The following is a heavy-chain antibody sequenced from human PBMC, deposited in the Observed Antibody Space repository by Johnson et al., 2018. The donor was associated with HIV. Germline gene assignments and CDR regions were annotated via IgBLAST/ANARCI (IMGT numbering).Heavy chain of an antibody. J-gene: IGHJ3*02. CDR3: ARAIAAAGTVGVDAFDI. V-gene: IGHV3-7*02. CDR1: GFTFRSYW. Sequence: MLLVESGGGLVQPGGSLRLSCVASGFTFRSYWMTWVRQAPGKGLEWVANIKEDGSEKNYVDSVKGRFTISRDNAKNSLYLQMNSLRAEDTAVYYCARAIAAAGTVGVDAFDIWGQGTMVTVSS. CDR2: IKEDGSEK. D-gene: IGHD6-13*01.